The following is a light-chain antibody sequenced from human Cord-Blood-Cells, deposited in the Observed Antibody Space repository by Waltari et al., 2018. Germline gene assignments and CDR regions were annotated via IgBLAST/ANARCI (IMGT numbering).Light chain of an antibody. CDR1: SRDVGSYNL. Sequence: QSALTQPASVSGSPGQSITISRTGTSRDVGSYNLVSWYQQHPVKAPKLMIYEGSKRPSGFSNGLSGSKSGNTASLTSSGRQAEDEADYYCCSYAGSRKVFGGGTKLTVL. CDR2: EGS. J-gene: IGLJ3*02. V-gene: IGLV2-23*01. CDR3: CSYAGSRKV.